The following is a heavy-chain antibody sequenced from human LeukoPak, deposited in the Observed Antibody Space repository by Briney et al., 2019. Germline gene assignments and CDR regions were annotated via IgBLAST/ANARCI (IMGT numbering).Heavy chain of an antibody. CDR1: GFTFDDYA. CDR2: ISWNSGSI. CDR3: SKARGYSYGYYYYGMDV. J-gene: IGHJ6*02. D-gene: IGHD5-18*01. Sequence: PPGGSLRLSCAASGFTFDDYAMHWVRQAPGKGLEWVSGISWNSGSIGYADSVKGRFTISRDNAKNSLYLQMNSLRAEDTALYYCSKARGYSYGYYYYGMDVWGQGTTVTVSS. V-gene: IGHV3-9*01.